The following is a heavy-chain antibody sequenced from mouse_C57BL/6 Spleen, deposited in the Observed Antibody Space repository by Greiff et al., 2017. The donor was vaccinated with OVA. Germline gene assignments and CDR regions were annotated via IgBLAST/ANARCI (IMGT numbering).Heavy chain of an antibody. Sequence: QVQLKQSGPGLVQPSQSLSITCTVSGFSLTSYGVHWVRQSPGKGLEWLGVIWSGGSTDYNAAFISRLSISKDNSKSQVFFKMNSLQADDTAIYYCARNLYDYDGDYYAMDYWGQGTSVTVSS. CDR3: ARNLYDYDGDYYAMDY. V-gene: IGHV2-2*01. D-gene: IGHD2-4*01. CDR1: GFSLTSYG. CDR2: IWSGGST. J-gene: IGHJ4*01.